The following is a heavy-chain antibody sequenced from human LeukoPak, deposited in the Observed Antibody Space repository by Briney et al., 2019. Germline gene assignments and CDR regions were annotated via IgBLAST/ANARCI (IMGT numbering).Heavy chain of an antibody. V-gene: IGHV4-34*01. J-gene: IGHJ5*02. D-gene: IGHD3-10*01. CDR3: ASHYASASSWFDP. CDR1: GGSFSSYY. Sequence: SETLSLTCTVYGGSFSSYYWSWIRQPPGRGLEWIGEINHGGGTKYNPSLKSRVTISVDPSNNQFSLRLSSVTAADTAVSYCASHYASASSWFDPWGQGTLVTVSS. CDR2: INHGGGT.